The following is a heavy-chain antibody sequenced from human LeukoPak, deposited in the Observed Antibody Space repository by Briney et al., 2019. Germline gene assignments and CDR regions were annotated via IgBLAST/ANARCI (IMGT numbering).Heavy chain of an antibody. Sequence: PGGSLRLSCAASGFTFRSYAMHWVRQAPGKGLVWVAVISYDGSNKYYADSVKGRFTISRDNSKNTLYLQMNSLRAEDTAVYYCASSYCSGGSCYSELGDWGQGTLVTVSS. D-gene: IGHD2-15*01. CDR1: GFTFRSYA. CDR3: ASSYCSGGSCYSELGD. J-gene: IGHJ4*02. V-gene: IGHV3-30*04. CDR2: ISYDGSNK.